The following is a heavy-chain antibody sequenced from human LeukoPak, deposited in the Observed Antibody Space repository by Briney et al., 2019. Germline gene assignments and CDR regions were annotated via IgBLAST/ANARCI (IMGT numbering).Heavy chain of an antibody. J-gene: IGHJ4*02. V-gene: IGHV1-18*01. Sequence: GSVRVSCKASGYTFTSYGISWVRQAPGQGREGMGWISAYNGNTNYAQKLQGRVTMTTDTSTSTAYMELRSLRSDDTAVYYCARILAYCGGDCYADFDYWGQGTLVTVSS. CDR1: GYTFTSYG. D-gene: IGHD2-21*02. CDR2: ISAYNGNT. CDR3: ARILAYCGGDCYADFDY.